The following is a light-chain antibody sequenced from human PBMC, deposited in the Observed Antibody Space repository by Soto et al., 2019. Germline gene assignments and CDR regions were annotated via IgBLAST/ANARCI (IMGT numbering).Light chain of an antibody. CDR2: GVS. CDR3: TSYTSSSTLRV. V-gene: IGLV2-14*01. CDR1: SSDIGSYDY. Sequence: QSALTQPASVSGSPGQSITISCTGISSDIGSYDYVSWYQQHPGKAPKLIIYGVSNRPSGVSNRFSGSKSGNTASLTISGLQAEDEADYYCTSYTSSSTLRVFGGGTKVTVL. J-gene: IGLJ3*02.